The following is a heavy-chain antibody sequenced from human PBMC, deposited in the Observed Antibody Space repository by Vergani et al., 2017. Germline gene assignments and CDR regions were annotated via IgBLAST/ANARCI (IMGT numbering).Heavy chain of an antibody. CDR3: ATNVDTATPFDN. Sequence: VQLVESGGGLVQPGGSLRLSCAASGFTVSSNYMSWVRQAPGKGLEWIGSIYYSGSTYYNPSLKSRVTISVDTSKNQFSLKLSSVTAADTAVYYCATNVDTATPFDNWGQGTLVTVSS. D-gene: IGHD5-18*01. J-gene: IGHJ4*02. V-gene: IGHV4-59*05. CDR1: GFTVSSNY. CDR2: IYYSGST.